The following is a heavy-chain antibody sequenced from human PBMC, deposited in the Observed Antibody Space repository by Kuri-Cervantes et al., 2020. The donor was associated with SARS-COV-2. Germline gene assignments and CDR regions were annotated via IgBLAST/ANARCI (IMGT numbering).Heavy chain of an antibody. CDR2: IYHSGST. CDR3: SRVGAYLGNCSSTSCYGPFDY. D-gene: IGHD2-2*01. V-gene: IGHV4-38-2*02. J-gene: IGHJ4*02. Sequence: SETLSLTCTVSGYSISSGYYWGWIRQPPGKGLEWIGSIYHSGSTYYNPSLKSRVTLSVATSKNQFSLKLSSVTAADTAVYYCSRVGAYLGNCSSTSCYGPFDYWGQGTLVTVSS. CDR1: GYSISSGYY.